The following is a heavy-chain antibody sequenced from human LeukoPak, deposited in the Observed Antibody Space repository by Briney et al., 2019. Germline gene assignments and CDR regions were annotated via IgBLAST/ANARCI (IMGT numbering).Heavy chain of an antibody. CDR2: IYYSGST. D-gene: IGHD3-16*01. CDR3: ARGPYDYVWGSSFDY. J-gene: IGHJ4*02. Sequence: SETLSLTCTVSGGSISSYYWSWIRQPPGKGLEWIGYIYYSGSTNYNPSLKSRVTISVDTSKNQFSLKLSSVTAADTAVYYCARGPYDYVWGSSFDYWGQGTLVTVSS. CDR1: GGSISSYY. V-gene: IGHV4-59*08.